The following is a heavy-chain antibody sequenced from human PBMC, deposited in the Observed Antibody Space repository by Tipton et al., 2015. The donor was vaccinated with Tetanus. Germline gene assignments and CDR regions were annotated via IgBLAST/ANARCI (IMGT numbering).Heavy chain of an antibody. V-gene: IGHV4-31*03. Sequence: TLSLTCTVSGVSISGGRYYWSWIRQRPGKGLEWIGDIYSSGSTYTDPSLKGRVTISVDTSENQFSLRLNPVTAADTAVYYCARDQARGARGWNYFDFWGLGTLVTVSS. D-gene: IGHD1-26*01. CDR2: IYSSGST. J-gene: IGHJ4*02. CDR1: GVSISGGRYY. CDR3: ARDQARGARGWNYFDF.